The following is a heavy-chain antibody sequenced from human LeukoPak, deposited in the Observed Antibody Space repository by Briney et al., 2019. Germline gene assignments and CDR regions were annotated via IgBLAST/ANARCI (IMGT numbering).Heavy chain of an antibody. CDR2: IWYDGSNK. CDR1: GFTFSSYG. Sequence: GRSLRLSCAAAGFTFSSYGMRWVRQAPGKGLEWVAVIWYDGSNKYYADSVKGRFTISRDNSKNTLYLQMNSLRAEDTAVYYCARDSIAAAGTGSGVDYWGQGTLVTVSS. V-gene: IGHV3-33*01. J-gene: IGHJ4*02. D-gene: IGHD6-13*01. CDR3: ARDSIAAAGTGSGVDY.